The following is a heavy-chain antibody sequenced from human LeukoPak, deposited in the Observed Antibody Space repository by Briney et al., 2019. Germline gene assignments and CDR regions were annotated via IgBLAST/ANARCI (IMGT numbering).Heavy chain of an antibody. J-gene: IGHJ6*02. V-gene: IGHV4-59*01. CDR1: GGSISSYY. CDR3: ARATYDYVWGSYRRELYYYYYYGMDV. CDR2: IYYSGST. D-gene: IGHD3-16*02. Sequence: SETLSLTCTVSGGSISSYYWSWIRQPPGKGLEWIGYIYYSGSTNYNPSLKSRVTISVDTSKNQFSLKLSSVTAADTAVYYCARATYDYVWGSYRRELYYYYYYGMDVWGQGTTVTVSS.